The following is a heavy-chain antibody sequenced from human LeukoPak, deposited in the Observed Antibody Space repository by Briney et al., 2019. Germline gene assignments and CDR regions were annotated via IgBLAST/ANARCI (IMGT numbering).Heavy chain of an antibody. D-gene: IGHD3-16*01. CDR1: GGSISSYY. Sequence: SETLSLTCTVSGGSISSYYWSWIRQPPGKGLEWIGYIYTSGSTNYNPSLKSRVTISVDTSKNQFSLKLSSVTAADTAVYYCARHLGLRPYCMDVWGKGTTVTVSS. CDR2: IYTSGST. J-gene: IGHJ6*03. V-gene: IGHV4-4*09. CDR3: ARHLGLRPYCMDV.